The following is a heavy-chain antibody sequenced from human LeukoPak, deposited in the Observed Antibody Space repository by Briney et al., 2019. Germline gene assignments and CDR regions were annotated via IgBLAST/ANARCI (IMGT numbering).Heavy chain of an antibody. Sequence: SETLSLTCTVSGGSISSSSYYWGWIRQPPGKGLEWIGSIYYSGSTYYNPSLKSRVTISVDTSKNQFSLKLSSVTAADTAVYYCARPTLTGYSSGWYGVVDYWGQGTLVTVSS. J-gene: IGHJ4*02. CDR2: IYYSGST. D-gene: IGHD6-19*01. V-gene: IGHV4-39*01. CDR1: GGSISSSSYY. CDR3: ARPTLTGYSSGWYGVVDY.